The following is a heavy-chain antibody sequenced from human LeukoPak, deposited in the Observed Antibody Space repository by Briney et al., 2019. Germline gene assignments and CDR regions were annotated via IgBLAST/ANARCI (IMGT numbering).Heavy chain of an antibody. Sequence: GGSLRLSCAASGFTFSDYYMSWIRQAPGKGLEWVSYISSSSSYTNYADSVKGRFTISRDNAKNSLYLQMNSLRVEDTAVYYCARGEYSSSWYVFGTDYWGQGTLVTVSS. J-gene: IGHJ4*02. CDR3: ARGEYSSSWYVFGTDY. D-gene: IGHD6-13*01. V-gene: IGHV3-11*06. CDR1: GFTFSDYY. CDR2: ISSSSSYT.